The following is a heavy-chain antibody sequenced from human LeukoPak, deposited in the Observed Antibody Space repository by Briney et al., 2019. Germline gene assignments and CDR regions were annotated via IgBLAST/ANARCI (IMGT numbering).Heavy chain of an antibody. CDR1: GYTSTSYY. Sequence: ASVKVSCKASGYTSTSYYMHWVRPAPGQGLEWMGIINPSGGSTSYAQKFQGRVTMTRDTSTSTVYMELSSLRSEDTAVYYCARASGHYYDSSGYELWFDPWGQGTLVTVSS. CDR2: INPSGGST. J-gene: IGHJ5*02. CDR3: ARASGHYYDSSGYELWFDP. V-gene: IGHV1-46*01. D-gene: IGHD3-22*01.